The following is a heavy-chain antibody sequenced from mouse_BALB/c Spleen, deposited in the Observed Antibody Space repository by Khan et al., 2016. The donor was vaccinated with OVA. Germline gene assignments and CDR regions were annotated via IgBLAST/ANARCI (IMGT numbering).Heavy chain of an antibody. CDR3: AYHLTGSFAY. CDR1: GFTFSSYS. J-gene: IGHJ3*01. Sequence: EVQLVESGGDLVKPGGSLKLSCAASGFTFSSYSMSWVRQTPDKRLEWVASISSGGDYTYYPDSVKGRFTISRDNAKNTLYLQMSDLKSVDTAMYYCAYHLTGSFAYWGQGTLVTVSA. V-gene: IGHV5-6*01. D-gene: IGHD4-1*01. CDR2: ISSGGDYT.